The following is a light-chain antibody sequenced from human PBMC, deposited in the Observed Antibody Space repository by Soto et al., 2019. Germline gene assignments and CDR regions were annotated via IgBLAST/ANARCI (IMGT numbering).Light chain of an antibody. CDR2: SAY. J-gene: IGKJ4*01. CDR1: QGISNW. CDR3: QQTNTFLPLT. V-gene: IGKV1-12*01. Sequence: IQMTQSPYSVSANVGDRVTITCRAIQGISNWLAWYQQQPGKAPKLLISSAYTLQSGVPSRFSGGGSGTHFTLIISSLQPEDFATYYCQQTNTFLPLTFGGGTKVDIK.